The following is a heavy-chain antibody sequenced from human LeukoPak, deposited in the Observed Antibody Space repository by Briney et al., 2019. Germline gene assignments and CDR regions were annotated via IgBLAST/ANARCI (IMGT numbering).Heavy chain of an antibody. D-gene: IGHD2-8*01. Sequence: SQTLSLTCTVSGGSISSGGYYWSWIRQPPGKGLEWIGEINHSGSTNYNPSLKSRVTISVDTSKNQFSLKLSSVTAADTAVYYCARGSNCTNGVCHIDYFDYWGQGTLVTVSS. CDR2: INHSGST. V-gene: IGHV4-30-2*01. CDR3: ARGSNCTNGVCHIDYFDY. J-gene: IGHJ4*02. CDR1: GGSISSGGYY.